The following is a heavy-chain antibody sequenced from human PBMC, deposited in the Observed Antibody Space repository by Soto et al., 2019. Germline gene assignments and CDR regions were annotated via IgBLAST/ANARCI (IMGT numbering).Heavy chain of an antibody. V-gene: IGHV3-23*01. Sequence: GVSLRLSCEASGFNFRSYSMSWVRQSPGKGLEWVSGISGSGGSPYYADSVKGRFTISKDRSKDTLYLQLNSLTAEDTAVYYCEEGQENGYRGAFDSWGQGAPVTVSS. D-gene: IGHD5-12*01. CDR1: GFNFRSYS. CDR3: EEGQENGYRGAFDS. CDR2: ISGSGGSP. J-gene: IGHJ4*02.